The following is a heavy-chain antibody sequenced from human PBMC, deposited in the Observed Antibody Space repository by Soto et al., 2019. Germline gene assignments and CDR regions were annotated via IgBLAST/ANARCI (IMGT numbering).Heavy chain of an antibody. D-gene: IGHD2-2*01. CDR1: GGSIRSKSYS. CDR3: AKLAGYCSGNSCHGDYAMDV. CDR2: FYYSENT. V-gene: IGHV4-39*01. J-gene: IGHJ6*02. Sequence: SETLSLTCSVSGGSIRSKSYSWGWIRQPPGKGLEWIGTFYYSENTYYNPSLKSRVTISVDTSKNQFSLKLSSVTAADTAVYYCAKLAGYCSGNSCHGDYAMDVWGQGTTVTVS.